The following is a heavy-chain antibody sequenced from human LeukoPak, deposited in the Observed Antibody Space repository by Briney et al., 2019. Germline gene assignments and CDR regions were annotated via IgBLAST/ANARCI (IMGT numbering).Heavy chain of an antibody. CDR2: IYYSGIT. CDR3: ARRRGDAFDN. J-gene: IGHJ3*02. CDR1: GGSISSYY. V-gene: IGHV4-59*08. Sequence: NPSETLSLTCTVSGGSISSYYWSWIRQPPGKGLEWIGYIYYSGITNYNPSLKSRVTISVDTSKNQFSLKLSSVTAADTAVYYCARRRGDAFDNWGQGTMVTVSS.